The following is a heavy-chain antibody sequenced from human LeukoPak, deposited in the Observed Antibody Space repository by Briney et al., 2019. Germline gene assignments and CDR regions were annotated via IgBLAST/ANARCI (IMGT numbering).Heavy chain of an antibody. J-gene: IGHJ4*02. D-gene: IGHD2-2*01. Sequence: SETLSLTCTVSGGSISTFYWSWIRQPPRKGLEWIGYIYYSGGTNYNPSLKSRVTISVDTSKNQFSLKLSSVTAADTAVYYCARQSYSSTYYFDYWGRGTLVTVSS. V-gene: IGHV4-59*08. CDR2: IYYSGGT. CDR3: ARQSYSSTYYFDY. CDR1: GGSISTFY.